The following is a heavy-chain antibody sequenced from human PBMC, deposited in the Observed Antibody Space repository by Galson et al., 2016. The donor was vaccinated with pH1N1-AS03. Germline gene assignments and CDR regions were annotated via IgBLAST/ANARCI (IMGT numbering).Heavy chain of an antibody. J-gene: IGHJ4*02. D-gene: IGHD1-26*01. CDR2: SFHNGNS. CDR1: GTSIGGDF. CDR3: AGFQTVGGKFYF. V-gene: IGHV4-59*01. Sequence: ETLSLTCSVSGTSIGGDFWSWIRQSPGRGLEWIGHSFHNGNSIYNPSLKSRVTISVDTSTNEASLKLSSVTAADTAFYYCAGFQTVGGKFYFWGRGAQVTVSS.